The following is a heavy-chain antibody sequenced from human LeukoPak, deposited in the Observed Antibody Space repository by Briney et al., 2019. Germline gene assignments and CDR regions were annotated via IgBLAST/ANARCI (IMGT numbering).Heavy chain of an antibody. V-gene: IGHV4-4*02. CDR2: VYDSGST. Sequence: SGTLSLTCAVSGGSISSSNWWSWVRQPPGKGLEWIGSVYDSGSTYYNPSLKSRVTISVDTSKNQFSLKLNSVTAADTAVYYCARHYGPWGQGTLVTVSS. CDR3: ARHYGP. D-gene: IGHD3-16*01. CDR1: GGSISSSNW. J-gene: IGHJ5*02.